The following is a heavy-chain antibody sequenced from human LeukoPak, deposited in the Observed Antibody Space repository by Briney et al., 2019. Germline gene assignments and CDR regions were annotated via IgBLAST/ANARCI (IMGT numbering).Heavy chain of an antibody. CDR3: ARGKTTTVVTRDAFDI. Sequence: PGGSLRLSCAASGFTFSSYWMSWVRQAPGKGLEWVANIKQDGSEKYYVDSVKGRFTISRDNAKNSLYLQMNSLRAGDTAVYYCARGKTTTVVTRDAFDIWGQGTMVTVSS. CDR2: IKQDGSEK. V-gene: IGHV3-7*01. CDR1: GFTFSSYW. J-gene: IGHJ3*02. D-gene: IGHD4-23*01.